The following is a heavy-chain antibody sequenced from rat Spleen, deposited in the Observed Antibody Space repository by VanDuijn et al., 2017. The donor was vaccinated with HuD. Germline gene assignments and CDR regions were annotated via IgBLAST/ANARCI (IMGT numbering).Heavy chain of an antibody. CDR3: TTDRAGSSPFVY. CDR2: ITNTGGNT. CDR1: GFTFSDYY. Sequence: EVQLVESDGGLVQPGRSLKLSCAASGFTFSDYYMAWVRQAPTKGLEWVATITNTGGNTYYPDSVKGRFTISRDNAKSTLYLQMDSLRSEDTATYYCTTDRAGSSPFVYWGQGTLVTVSS. J-gene: IGHJ3*01. D-gene: IGHD3-1*01. V-gene: IGHV5-20*01.